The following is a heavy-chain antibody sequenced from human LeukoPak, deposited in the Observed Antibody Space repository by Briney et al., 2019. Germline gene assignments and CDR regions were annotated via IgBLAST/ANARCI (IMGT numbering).Heavy chain of an antibody. CDR3: ARLGYYDSSGYYCFDY. CDR1: GGSISSSSYY. D-gene: IGHD3-22*01. CDR2: IYYSGST. V-gene: IGHV4-39*01. J-gene: IGHJ4*02. Sequence: SETLSLTCTVSGGSISSSSYYWGWIRQPPGKGLEWIGSIYYSGSTYYNPSLKSRVTISVDTSKNQFSLKLSSVTAADTAVYYCARLGYYDSSGYYCFDYWGQGTLVTVS.